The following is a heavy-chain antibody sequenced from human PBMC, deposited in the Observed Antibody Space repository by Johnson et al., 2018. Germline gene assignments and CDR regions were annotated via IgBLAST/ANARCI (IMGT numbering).Heavy chain of an antibody. Sequence: VQLVESGGGLVQPGGSLRLSCAASGFTFSSYAMSWVRQAPGKGLEWVSAISGSGGSTYYADSVTGRFTISRDNAKNSLYLQMNSLRAEDTAVYYCARDQERLRFVELLLYDAFDIWGQGTMVTVSS. CDR1: GFTFSSYA. J-gene: IGHJ3*02. V-gene: IGHV3-23*04. CDR2: ISGSGGST. D-gene: IGHD3-3*01. CDR3: ARDQERLRFVELLLYDAFDI.